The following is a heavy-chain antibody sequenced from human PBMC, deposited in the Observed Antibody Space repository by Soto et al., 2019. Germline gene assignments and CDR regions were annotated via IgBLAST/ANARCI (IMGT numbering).Heavy chain of an antibody. CDR3: ARCHQRGYSYGYSDD. CDR2: IYYGGNT. CDR1: GGSITNNNYY. J-gene: IGHJ4*02. Sequence: SETLSLTCTVSGGSITNNNYYWGWIRQPPGKGLEWIGSIYYGGNTYYSPSLKSRVTISVDTSRNQFSLNLSSVTAADTAVYYCARCHQRGYSYGYSDDWGRGTLVTVSS. V-gene: IGHV4-39*01. D-gene: IGHD5-18*01.